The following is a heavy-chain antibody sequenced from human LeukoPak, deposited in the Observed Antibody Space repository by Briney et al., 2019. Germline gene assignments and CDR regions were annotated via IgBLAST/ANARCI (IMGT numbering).Heavy chain of an antibody. D-gene: IGHD2-2*01. CDR1: GYTFTDYY. CDR3: ARANLLYCSSTSCLFDY. V-gene: IGHV1-2*04. Sequence: GASVKLSCKASGYTFTDYYMHWVRLAPGQGLEWMRWINPNSGGTNYVQKFQGWVTMTRDTSINTAYMELSRLTSDDTAVYYCARANLLYCSSTSCLFDYWGQGTLVTVSS. J-gene: IGHJ4*02. CDR2: INPNSGGT.